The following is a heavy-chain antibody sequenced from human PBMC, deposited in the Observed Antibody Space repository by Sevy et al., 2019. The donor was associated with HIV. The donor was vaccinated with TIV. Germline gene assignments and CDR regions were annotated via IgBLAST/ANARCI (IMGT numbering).Heavy chain of an antibody. Sequence: GGSLRLSCAASGFTFGSYWMTWVRQAPGKGLEWVANIKEDGSGRVYVDSVRGRFTVSRDNAKKSRYLQMNNLRGEETVLYYCARLYSSSSGRGLDNWGQGALVTVSS. J-gene: IGHJ4*02. CDR1: GFTFGSYW. CDR2: IKEDGSGR. CDR3: ARLYSSSSGRGLDN. D-gene: IGHD6-6*01. V-gene: IGHV3-7*01.